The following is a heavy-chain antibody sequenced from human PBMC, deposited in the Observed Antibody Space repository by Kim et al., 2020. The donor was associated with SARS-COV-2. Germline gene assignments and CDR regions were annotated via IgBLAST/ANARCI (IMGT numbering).Heavy chain of an antibody. D-gene: IGHD6-19*01. CDR2: IENANGDA. CDR1: GYTFTSLD. CDR3: ARSPGWWAFDY. J-gene: IGHJ4*02. Sequence: ASVKVSCKTSGYTFTSLDVHWVRQVPGQGLEYVGRIENANGDARYPQKFQARVTITRDTSASTVYMELSGMTSEDAAVYYCARSPGWWAFDYWGQGTLVTVSS. V-gene: IGHV1-3*04.